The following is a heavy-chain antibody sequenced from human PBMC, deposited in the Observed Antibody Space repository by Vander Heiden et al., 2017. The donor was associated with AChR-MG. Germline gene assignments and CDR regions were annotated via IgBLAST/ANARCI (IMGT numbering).Heavy chain of an antibody. CDR3: ARDPGPKTLNSSSWYVLFDY. V-gene: IGHV1-2*02. Sequence: QVQLVQSGAEVKKPGASVKVSCKASGYTFTGSYLHGVRQAPGQGLEWMGWINPNSGGTNYAQKFQGRVTMTRDTSISTAYMELSRLRSDDTAVYYCARDPGPKTLNSSSWYVLFDYWGQGTLVTVSS. CDR2: INPNSGGT. D-gene: IGHD6-13*01. J-gene: IGHJ4*02. CDR1: GYTFTGSY.